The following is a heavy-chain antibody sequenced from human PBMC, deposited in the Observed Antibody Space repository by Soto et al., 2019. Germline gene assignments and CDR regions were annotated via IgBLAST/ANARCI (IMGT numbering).Heavy chain of an antibody. J-gene: IGHJ4*02. CDR2: IYSGGST. V-gene: IGHV3-53*01. CDR1: GFTVSSNY. CDR3: AHTPRGCSYGYLDY. D-gene: IGHD5-18*01. Sequence: GGSLRLSCAASGFTVSSNYMSWVRQAPGKGLEWVSVIYSGGSTYYADSVKGRFTISRDNSKNTLYLQMNSLRAEDTAVYYCAHTPRGCSYGYLDYWGQGTLVTVSS.